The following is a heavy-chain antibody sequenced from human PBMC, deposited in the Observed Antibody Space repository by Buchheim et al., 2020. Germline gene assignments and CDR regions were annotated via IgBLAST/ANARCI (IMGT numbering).Heavy chain of an antibody. J-gene: IGHJ2*01. D-gene: IGHD6-19*01. CDR3: ARVGEAVAGWYFDL. V-gene: IGHV3-33*01. CDR1: GFTFSSYG. CDR2: IWYDGSNK. Sequence: QVQLVESGGGVVQPGRSLRLSCAASGFTFSSYGMHWVRQAPGKGLEWVAVIWYDGSNKYYADSVKGRFTISSDNSKNTLYLQMNSLRAEDTAVYYCARVGEAVAGWYFDLWGRGTL.